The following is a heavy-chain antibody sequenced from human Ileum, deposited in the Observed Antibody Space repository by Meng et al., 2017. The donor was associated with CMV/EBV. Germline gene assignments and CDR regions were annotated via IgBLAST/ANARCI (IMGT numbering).Heavy chain of an antibody. J-gene: IGHJ4*02. CDR2: IRLDNGAT. V-gene: IGHV1-2*02. CDR1: GFTFFDYY. Sequence: CKASGFTFFDYYMHWLRQAPGQGLEWMGWIRLDNGATNYAQRFQGRVTLTRDTSITTAYMGLSWLTSDDTAVYFCARDSAIAAGTYFDYWGQGSLVT. D-gene: IGHD6-13*01. CDR3: ARDSAIAAGTYFDY.